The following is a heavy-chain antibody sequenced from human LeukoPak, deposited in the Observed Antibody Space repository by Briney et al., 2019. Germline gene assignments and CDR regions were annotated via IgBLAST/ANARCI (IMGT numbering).Heavy chain of an antibody. D-gene: IGHD2-15*01. J-gene: IGHJ6*02. CDR3: ASAICSGGSCYHVTGMDV. Sequence: ASVKVSCKASGGTFSSYAISWVRQAPGQGLEWMGRIIPILGIANCAQKFQGRVTITADKSTSTAYMELSSLRSEDTAVYYCASAICSGGSCYHVTGMDVWGQGTTVTVSS. CDR2: IIPILGIA. CDR1: GGTFSSYA. V-gene: IGHV1-69*04.